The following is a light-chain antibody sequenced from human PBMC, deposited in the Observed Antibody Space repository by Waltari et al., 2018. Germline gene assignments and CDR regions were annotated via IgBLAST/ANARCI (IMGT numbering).Light chain of an antibody. CDR2: GAS. Sequence: EIVLTQSPGSLSLSPGERATLSCRASQTISGSWLTWYQQKPGQAPRLLIYGASSRATAIPDRFSGSGSGTDFTLTISRLEPEDFAVYYCQQYDGSSVTFGGGTKVGIK. J-gene: IGKJ4*01. CDR3: QQYDGSSVT. CDR1: QTISGSW. V-gene: IGKV3-20*01.